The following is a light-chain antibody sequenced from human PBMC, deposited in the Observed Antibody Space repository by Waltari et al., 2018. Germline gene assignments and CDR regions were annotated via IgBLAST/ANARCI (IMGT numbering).Light chain of an antibody. CDR2: KAS. Sequence: DIQMTQSPSTLSASVGDRVTITCRASQSISSWLAWYQQNPGKAPKLLIYKASTLEGGVPSRFSGRGSGREFTLTISSLQPDDFATYYCQHYDSYPVTFGQGTKVDIK. CDR1: QSISSW. V-gene: IGKV1-5*03. J-gene: IGKJ1*01. CDR3: QHYDSYPVT.